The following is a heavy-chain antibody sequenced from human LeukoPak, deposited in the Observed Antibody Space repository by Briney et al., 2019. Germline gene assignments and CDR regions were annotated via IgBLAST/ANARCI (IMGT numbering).Heavy chain of an antibody. CDR2: IYYTGST. J-gene: IGHJ3*02. CDR1: GGSISSSSYY. D-gene: IGHD3-16*01. Sequence: SETLSLTCTVSGGSISSSSYYWGWIRQPPGKGLDWIGYIYYTGSTNYNPSLKSRVTISVDKSKNQFSLKLSSVTAADTAVYYCASWASWIDAFDIWGQGTMVTVSS. V-gene: IGHV4-61*05. CDR3: ASWASWIDAFDI.